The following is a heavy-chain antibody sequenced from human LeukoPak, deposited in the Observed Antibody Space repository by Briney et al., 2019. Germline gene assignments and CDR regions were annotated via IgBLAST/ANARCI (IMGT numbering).Heavy chain of an antibody. CDR2: ISGSGGST. D-gene: IGHD6-13*01. Sequence: PGGSLRLSCAASGFTFSSYAMSWVRQAPGKGLEWVSAISGSGGSTYYADPVKGRFTFSRDNSKNTLYLQMNSLRAEDTAVYYCAKDPLYSSSWYSDYWGQGTLVTVSS. V-gene: IGHV3-23*01. CDR3: AKDPLYSSSWYSDY. CDR1: GFTFSSYA. J-gene: IGHJ4*02.